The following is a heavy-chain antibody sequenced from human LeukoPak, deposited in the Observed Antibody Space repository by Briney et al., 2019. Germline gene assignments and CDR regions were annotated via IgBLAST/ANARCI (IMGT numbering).Heavy chain of an antibody. Sequence: GRSLRLSCAASGFTFSSYAMHWVRQAPGKGLEWVAVISYDGSNKYYADSVKGRFTISRDNSKNTLYLQMNSLRAEDTAVYYCARDKGLWCSSTSCYNEFDPWGQGTLVTVSS. CDR3: ARDKGLWCSSTSCYNEFDP. V-gene: IGHV3-30-3*01. D-gene: IGHD2-2*02. J-gene: IGHJ5*02. CDR2: ISYDGSNK. CDR1: GFTFSSYA.